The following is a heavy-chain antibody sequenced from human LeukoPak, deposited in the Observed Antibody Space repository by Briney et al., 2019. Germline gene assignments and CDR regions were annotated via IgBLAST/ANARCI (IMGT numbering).Heavy chain of an antibody. V-gene: IGHV3-23*01. CDR2: ISGSGGST. CDR3: AELGITMIGGV. Sequence: GGSLRLSCAASGFTFSSSAMNWVRQAPGKGLEWASAISGSGGSTYYADSVKGRLTISRDNAKNSLYLQMNSLRAEDTAVYYCAELGITMIGGVWGKGTTVTISS. D-gene: IGHD3-10*02. J-gene: IGHJ6*04. CDR1: GFTFSSSA.